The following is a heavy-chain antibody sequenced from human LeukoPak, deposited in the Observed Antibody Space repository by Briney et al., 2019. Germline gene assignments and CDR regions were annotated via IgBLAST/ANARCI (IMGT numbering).Heavy chain of an antibody. CDR3: AALGVRFP. Sequence: SETLSLTCGVYGGSFSGYYWSWIRQSPGRGLEWIGEINHGGSTNYNPSLKSRVTISVDTSKNQFSLKLSSVTAADTAVCYCAALGVRFPWGQGTLVTVSS. J-gene: IGHJ5*02. CDR1: GGSFSGYY. V-gene: IGHV4-34*01. D-gene: IGHD3-16*01. CDR2: INHGGST.